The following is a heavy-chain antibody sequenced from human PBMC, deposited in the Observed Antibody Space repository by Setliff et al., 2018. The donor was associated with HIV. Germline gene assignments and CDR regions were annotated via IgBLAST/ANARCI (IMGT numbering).Heavy chain of an antibody. CDR1: GYTFTSYG. V-gene: IGHV1-18*01. Sequence: ASVKVSCKASGYTFTSYGISWVRQAPGQGPEWMGWISAYNGNTNYAQKLQGRVTMTTDTSTSTAYMELRSLRSDDTAVYYCARGHLNYNFWSGQGLESYYYMDVWGKGTTVTVSS. D-gene: IGHD3-3*01. J-gene: IGHJ6*03. CDR3: ARGHLNYNFWSGQGLESYYYMDV. CDR2: ISAYNGNT.